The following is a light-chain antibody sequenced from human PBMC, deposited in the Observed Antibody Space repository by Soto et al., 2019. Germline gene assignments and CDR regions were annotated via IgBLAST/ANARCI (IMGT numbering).Light chain of an antibody. CDR3: SSCTSSSTYV. CDR1: SSDVAGYNY. CDR2: DVT. J-gene: IGLJ1*01. Sequence: QSALTQPASVSGSPGQSITISCTGTSSDVAGYNYVSWYQQHPNKAPKFMIYDVTNRPSGVSNRFSGSKSGNTASLTISGLQAEDEADYYCSSCTSSSTYVFGTGTKVTVL. V-gene: IGLV2-14*01.